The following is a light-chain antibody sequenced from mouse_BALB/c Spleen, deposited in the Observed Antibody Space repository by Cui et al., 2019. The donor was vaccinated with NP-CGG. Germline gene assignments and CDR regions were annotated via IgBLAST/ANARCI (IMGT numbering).Light chain of an antibody. CDR3: ALWYSNHWV. CDR1: PGASTTYNN. V-gene: IGLV1*01. CDR2: GTN. J-gene: IGLJ1*01. Sequence: QPVVTQASSLTTSPGETVTLTCRSSPGASTTYNNANWVQEKPDHLFTGLIGGTNNRAPGVPARFSGSLIGDKAALTITGAQTEDEAIYFCALWYSNHWVFGGGTKLTVL.